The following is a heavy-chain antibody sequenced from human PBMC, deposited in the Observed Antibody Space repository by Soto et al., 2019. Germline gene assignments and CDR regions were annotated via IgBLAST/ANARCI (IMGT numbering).Heavy chain of an antibody. V-gene: IGHV3-53*01. CDR2: IFSGGNA. J-gene: IGHJ4*02. CDR3: VKEFRGAFDY. CDR1: GVTVNSNF. D-gene: IGHD3-10*01. Sequence: GGSLRLSCAVSGVTVNSNFMSWVRQAPGKGLEWVSVIFSGGNADYADPVKGRFIMSRDISKNTLYLQMNSLRAEDTAVYFCVKEFRGAFDYWGQGTLVTVSS.